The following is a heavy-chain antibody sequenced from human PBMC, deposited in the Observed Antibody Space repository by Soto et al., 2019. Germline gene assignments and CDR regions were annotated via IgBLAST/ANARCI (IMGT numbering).Heavy chain of an antibody. D-gene: IGHD1-26*01. J-gene: IGHJ3*02. CDR1: GFTFGYYA. V-gene: IGHV3-49*03. CDR3: TRDHFSGSYGAFDI. Sequence: PGGSLRLSCTASGFTFGYYAMSWFRQAPGKGLEWVGFIRSKAYGGTTEYAASVKGRFTISRDDSKSIAYLQMNSLKTEDTAVYYCTRDHFSGSYGAFDIWGQGTMVTVSS. CDR2: IRSKAYGGTT.